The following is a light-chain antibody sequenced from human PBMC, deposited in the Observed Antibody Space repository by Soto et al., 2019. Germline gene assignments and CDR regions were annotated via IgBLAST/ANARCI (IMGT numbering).Light chain of an antibody. CDR2: GAS. J-gene: IGKJ2*01. Sequence: EIVLTQSPGTLSLSPGERATLSCRASRGISTNYLAWYQHKPGQAPRLLIYGASRRPTGIPDRFSGSGSGTDFTLTISRLEPEDFAVYYCQSYGDPPPFGQGTKLEIK. V-gene: IGKV3-20*01. CDR1: RGISTNY. CDR3: QSYGDPPP.